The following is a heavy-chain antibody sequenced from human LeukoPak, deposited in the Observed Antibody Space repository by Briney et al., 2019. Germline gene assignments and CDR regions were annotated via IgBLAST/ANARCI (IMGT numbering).Heavy chain of an antibody. CDR2: INQDGSAE. CDR3: VRLFGGVTTFDY. D-gene: IGHD4-17*01. CDR1: GCTFSTYS. V-gene: IGHV3-7*01. Sequence: HPGGSLRLSCAASGCTFSTYSMNWVRQAPGKGLDWVASINQDGSAEYYVDSVRGRFTISRDNAKNSLYLQVNSLRVDDTAVYYCVRLFGGVTTFDYWGQGTLVTVSS. J-gene: IGHJ4*02.